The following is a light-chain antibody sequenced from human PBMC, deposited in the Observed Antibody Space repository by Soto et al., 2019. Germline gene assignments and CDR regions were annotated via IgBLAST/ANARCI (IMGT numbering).Light chain of an antibody. Sequence: EIVLTQSPATLSLSPGERATLSCRASQSVSSYLAWYQQKPGQAPRLLIYDASNRATGIPARFSGSGSGTDFTLTISSLEPEDFAVYYCQQRSNGPPSYTLGQGTKLELK. CDR2: DAS. V-gene: IGKV3-11*01. J-gene: IGKJ2*01. CDR3: QQRSNGPPSYT. CDR1: QSVSSY.